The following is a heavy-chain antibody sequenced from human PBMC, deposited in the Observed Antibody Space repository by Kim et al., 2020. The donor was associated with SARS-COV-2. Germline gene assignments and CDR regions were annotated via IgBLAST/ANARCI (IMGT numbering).Heavy chain of an antibody. V-gene: IGHV4-59*01. Sequence: KSRVTISVDTSKNQFSLKLSSVTAADTAVYYCARDLIAAGGTPFLGGMDVWGQGTTVTVSS. D-gene: IGHD6-13*01. J-gene: IGHJ6*02. CDR3: ARDLIAAGGTPFLGGMDV.